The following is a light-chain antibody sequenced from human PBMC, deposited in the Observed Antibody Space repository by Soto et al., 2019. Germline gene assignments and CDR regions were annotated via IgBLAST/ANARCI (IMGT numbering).Light chain of an antibody. CDR3: AAWDDSLNGRV. J-gene: IGLJ3*02. CDR2: KNN. CDR1: SSNIGSNT. V-gene: IGLV1-44*01. Sequence: QSVLTQPPSASGTPGQRVTISCSGSSSNIGSNTVNWYHQLPGTAPKLLIYKNNQRPSGVPDRFSGSKSGISASLAISGLQSEDEADYYCAAWDDSLNGRVFGGGTKLTVL.